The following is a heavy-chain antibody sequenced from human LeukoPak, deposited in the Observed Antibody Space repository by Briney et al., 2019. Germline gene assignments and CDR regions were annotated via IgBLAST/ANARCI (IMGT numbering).Heavy chain of an antibody. D-gene: IGHD6-6*01. Sequence: SETLSLTCAVYGGSFSGYYWSWIRQPPGKGLEWIGEINQSGSTNYNPSLKTRVTISVDTSKNQFSLKLSSVTAADTAVYYCARGRRARFEQLVPYYFDYWGQGTLVTVSS. CDR3: ARGRRARFEQLVPYYFDY. CDR1: GGSFSGYY. CDR2: INQSGST. J-gene: IGHJ4*02. V-gene: IGHV4-34*01.